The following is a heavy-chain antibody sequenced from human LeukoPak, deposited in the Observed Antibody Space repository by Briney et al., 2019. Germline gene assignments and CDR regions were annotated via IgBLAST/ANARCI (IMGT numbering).Heavy chain of an antibody. CDR3: VRDFNWAFDY. CDR1: GDSVSSKLVS. Sequence: SQTLSLTCAISGDSVSSKLVSWSWMTHSPSRGLEYLGRTRYRSTWNTFYSLSVEGRITINADTSRNEVSLRLSSVTPEDTALYYCVRDFNWAFDYWGQGTLVTVSS. V-gene: IGHV6-1*01. CDR2: TRYRSTWNT. J-gene: IGHJ4*02. D-gene: IGHD3-16*01.